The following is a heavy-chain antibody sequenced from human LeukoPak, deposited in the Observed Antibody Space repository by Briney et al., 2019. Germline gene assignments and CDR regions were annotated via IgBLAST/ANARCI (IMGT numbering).Heavy chain of an antibody. CDR3: ARGRGLERESSSSDPFDY. Sequence: SETLSLTCTVSGGSISSYYWSWIRQPPGKGLEWIGYIYYSGSTNYNPSLKSRVTISVDTSKNQFSLKLSSVTAADTAVYYCARGRGLERESSSSDPFDYWGQGALVTVSS. CDR2: IYYSGST. V-gene: IGHV4-59*12. D-gene: IGHD6-6*01. J-gene: IGHJ4*02. CDR1: GGSISSYY.